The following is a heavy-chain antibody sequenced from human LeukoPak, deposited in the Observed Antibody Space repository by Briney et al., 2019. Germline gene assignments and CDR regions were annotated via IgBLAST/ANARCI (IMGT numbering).Heavy chain of an antibody. D-gene: IGHD1-26*01. CDR3: TYSTAWSYDF. CDR1: GASISSNNW. CDR2: IFHSDSP. J-gene: IGHJ4*01. V-gene: IGHV4-4*02. Sequence: SGTLSLTCAVSGASISSNNWWAWVRQPPGRGLEWIGEIFHSDSPKYNPSLKSRVTISVDKSKNHFSLNLTSVTAADTAVYYCTYSTAWSYDFWGHGDLFTVSS.